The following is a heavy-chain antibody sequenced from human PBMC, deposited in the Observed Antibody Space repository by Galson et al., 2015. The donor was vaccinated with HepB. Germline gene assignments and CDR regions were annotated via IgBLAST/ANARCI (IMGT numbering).Heavy chain of an antibody. V-gene: IGHV3-66*01. CDR2: IYSGGST. CDR3: ASALSYYDSSGYPVD. J-gene: IGHJ4*02. D-gene: IGHD3-22*01. Sequence: SWVRQAPGKGLEWVSVIYSGGSTYYADSVKGRFTISRDNSKNTLYLQMNSLRAEDTAVYYCASALSYYDSSGYPVDWGQGTLVTVSS.